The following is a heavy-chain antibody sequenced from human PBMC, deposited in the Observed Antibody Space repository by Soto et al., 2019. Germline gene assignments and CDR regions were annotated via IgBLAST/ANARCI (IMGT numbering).Heavy chain of an antibody. CDR3: VAGSSWLSDY. Sequence: EVQLVESGGGFVQPGGSLRLTCAASGFTFSTYWMNWVRLASGKGLEWVANMEKEGSETNYLDSVKGRFTISRDNAKTSLFLQKNSLRAEDTAVYYCVAGSSWLSDYWGQGTQLTVSS. J-gene: IGHJ4*02. D-gene: IGHD2-15*01. CDR2: MEKEGSET. V-gene: IGHV3-7*05. CDR1: GFTFSTYW.